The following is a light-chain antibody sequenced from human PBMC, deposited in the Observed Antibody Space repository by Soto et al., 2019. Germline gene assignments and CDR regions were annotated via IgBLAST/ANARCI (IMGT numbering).Light chain of an antibody. CDR1: QSVSSSY. CDR3: QQYGSSSLT. V-gene: IGKV3-20*01. CDR2: GAS. Sequence: EIVLTQSPGTLSLSPGERATLSCRASQSVSSSYLAWYQQKPGQAPKLLIYGASGRATGIPDRFSGSGSGTDFTLTISRLEPEDFAVYYCQQYGSSSLTFGGGTKVEIK. J-gene: IGKJ4*01.